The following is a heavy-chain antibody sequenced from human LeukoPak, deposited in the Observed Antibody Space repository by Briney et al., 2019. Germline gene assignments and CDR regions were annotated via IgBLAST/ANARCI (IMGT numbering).Heavy chain of an antibody. D-gene: IGHD5-12*01. J-gene: IGHJ4*02. V-gene: IGHV3-23*01. CDR3: ARAVSRGLLDY. Sequence: GSLRLSCAASGFPFSSYAMSWVRQAPGKGLEWVSAISGSGGSIYYADSVKGRFTISRDNSKNTLYLQMNSLRAEDTAVYYCARAVSRGLLDYWGQGALFTVSS. CDR1: GFPFSSYA. CDR2: ISGSGGSI.